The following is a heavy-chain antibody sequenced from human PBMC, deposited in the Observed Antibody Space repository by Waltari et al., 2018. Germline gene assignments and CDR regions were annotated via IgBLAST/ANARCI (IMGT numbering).Heavy chain of an antibody. CDR3: ARGPLLDGGSILAMDV. V-gene: IGHV4-4*07. Sequence: QVQLQESGPGLVKPSETLYLTCTVSGGSISSYYWSWIRQPAGKGLEWIGRIYTSGSTNYNPSLKSRVTMSVDTSKNQFSLKLSSVTAADTAVYYCARGPLLDGGSILAMDVWGKGTTVTISS. CDR1: GGSISSYY. CDR2: IYTSGST. J-gene: IGHJ6*03. D-gene: IGHD2-15*01.